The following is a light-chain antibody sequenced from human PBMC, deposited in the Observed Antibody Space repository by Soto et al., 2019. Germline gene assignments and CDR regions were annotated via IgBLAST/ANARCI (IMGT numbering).Light chain of an antibody. CDR1: SSYVGSHNF. CDR3: CSYAGTTTWV. Sequence: QSVLTQPASVSGSPGQSITISCTGTSSYVGSHNFVSWYQQRPGKAPKLMIFEVTKRPSGVSSRFSASKSGNTASLTISGVQAEDEADYYCCSYAGTTTWVFGGGTKVTVL. V-gene: IGLV2-23*02. CDR2: EVT. J-gene: IGLJ2*01.